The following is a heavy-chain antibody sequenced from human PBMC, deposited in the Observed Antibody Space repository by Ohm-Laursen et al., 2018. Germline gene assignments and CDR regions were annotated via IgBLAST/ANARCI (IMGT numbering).Heavy chain of an antibody. CDR1: GFTFSNAR. J-gene: IGHJ3*02. CDR2: IKRKADGETT. V-gene: IGHV3-15*01. CDR3: ATGLPADDAFNI. Sequence: SLRLSCSASGFTFSNARMSWVRQAPGKRLEWVGRIKRKADGETTDYAAPVKNRLTISRDDSKTTLYLQMNSLKTEDTAVYYCATGLPADDAFNIWGQGTMVTVSS.